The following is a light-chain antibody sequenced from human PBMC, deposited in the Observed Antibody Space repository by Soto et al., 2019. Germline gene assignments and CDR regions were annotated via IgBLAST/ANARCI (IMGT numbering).Light chain of an antibody. CDR3: QQYGSSPPT. J-gene: IGKJ5*01. Sequence: EIVLTQSPGTLSLSPGERATLSCRASQSVSNNYLAWYQQKPGQAPRLLIYHASTRATGIPDRFSGSGSGTDFTLTISRLEPEDFAVYYCQQYGSSPPTFGQGTRLEIK. CDR1: QSVSNNY. CDR2: HAS. V-gene: IGKV3-20*01.